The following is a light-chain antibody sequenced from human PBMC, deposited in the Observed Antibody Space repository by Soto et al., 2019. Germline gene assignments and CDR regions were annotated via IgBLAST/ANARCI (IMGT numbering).Light chain of an antibody. CDR3: SSCTSSTTYV. V-gene: IGLV2-14*01. CDR2: EVS. CDR1: SSDVGGYNY. Sequence: QSVLTQPASVSGSPGQSITISCTGTSSDVGGYNYVSWYQQHPGKAPKLMISEVSNRPSGISNRLSGSKSGNTASLTISGLQADDEADYYCSSCTSSTTYVFGTGTKVTVL. J-gene: IGLJ1*01.